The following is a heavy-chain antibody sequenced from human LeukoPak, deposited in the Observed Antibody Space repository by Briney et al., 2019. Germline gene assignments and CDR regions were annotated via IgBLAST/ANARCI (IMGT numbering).Heavy chain of an antibody. Sequence: GGSLRLSCAASGFTVSSNYMSWVRQAPGKGLEWVSVIYSGGSTYYADSVKGRFTISRDNSKNTLYLQMNSLRAEDTAVYYCARDQGIAVAGTDRIYYYYYGMDVWGKGTTVTVSS. J-gene: IGHJ6*04. CDR2: IYSGGST. CDR1: GFTVSSNY. V-gene: IGHV3-66*01. CDR3: ARDQGIAVAGTDRIYYYYYGMDV. D-gene: IGHD6-19*01.